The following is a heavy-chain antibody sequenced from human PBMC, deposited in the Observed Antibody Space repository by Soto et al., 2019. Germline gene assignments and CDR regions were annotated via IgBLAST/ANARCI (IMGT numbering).Heavy chain of an antibody. CDR2: ISPNSGGT. CDR3: ARGPIAVAGLYDAFDI. Sequence: ASVKVSCKASGYTFTSYGISWVRQAPGQGLEWMGWISPNSGGTNYAQKFQGWVTMTRDTSISTAYMGLSRLRSDDTAVYYCARGPIAVAGLYDAFDIWGQGTMVTVSS. CDR1: GYTFTSYG. V-gene: IGHV1-2*04. J-gene: IGHJ3*02. D-gene: IGHD6-19*01.